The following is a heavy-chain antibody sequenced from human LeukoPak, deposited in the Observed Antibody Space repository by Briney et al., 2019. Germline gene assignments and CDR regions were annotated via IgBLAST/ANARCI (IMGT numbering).Heavy chain of an antibody. V-gene: IGHV4-39*01. CDR3: ARRAIMGAFYHDY. J-gene: IGHJ4*02. CDR2: IFYSGNT. Sequence: PSETLSLTCTISGGSISNYYWGWIRQPPGKGLEWIGNIFYSGNTYYNPSLKSRVTISVDTSKNQFSLKLTSVTAADTAVYYCARRAIMGAFYHDYWGQGTLVTVSS. D-gene: IGHD1-26*01. CDR1: GGSISNYY.